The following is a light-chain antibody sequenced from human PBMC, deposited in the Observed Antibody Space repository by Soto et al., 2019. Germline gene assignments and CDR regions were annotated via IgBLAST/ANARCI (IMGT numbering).Light chain of an antibody. CDR3: QKYNSAPWT. CDR2: DAS. Sequence: DIPMTQSPSSLSASVGDRVIITCRASQGISNYLAWYQQKPGKIPKLLIYDASTLQSGVPSRFSGSGSGTDFTLTISSLQPEDVATYYCQKYNSAPWTFGQGTKVEIK. J-gene: IGKJ1*01. CDR1: QGISNY. V-gene: IGKV1-27*01.